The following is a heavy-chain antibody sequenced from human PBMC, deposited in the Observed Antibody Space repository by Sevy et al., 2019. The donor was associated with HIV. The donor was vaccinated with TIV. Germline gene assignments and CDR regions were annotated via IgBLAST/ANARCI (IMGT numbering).Heavy chain of an antibody. D-gene: IGHD2-2*01. CDR1: GGSFSGYY. CDR2: INHSGST. J-gene: IGHJ5*02. V-gene: IGHV4-34*01. CDR3: ARGSEVPAAMRMNWFDP. Sequence: SETLSLTCAVYGGSFSGYYWSWIRQPPGKGLEWIGEINHSGSTNYNPSLKSRVTISVDTSKNQFSLKLSSVTAADTAVYYCARGSEVPAAMRMNWFDPWGQGTLVTVSS.